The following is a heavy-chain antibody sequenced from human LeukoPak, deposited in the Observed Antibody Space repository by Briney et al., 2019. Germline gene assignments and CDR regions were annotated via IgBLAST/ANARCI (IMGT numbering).Heavy chain of an antibody. CDR1: GFTFSNYV. CDR3: AKDMSPRPYYYDSSGYYYRAFDY. D-gene: IGHD3-22*01. Sequence: SGGSLRLSCAASGFTFSNYVMSWVRQAPGKGLEWVASLKEDVSARNLVDSVKGRFTISTDNAKNSLYLQMNSLRAEDTALYYCAKDMSPRPYYYDSSGYYYRAFDYWGQGTLVTVSS. V-gene: IGHV3-7*03. J-gene: IGHJ4*02. CDR2: LKEDVSAR.